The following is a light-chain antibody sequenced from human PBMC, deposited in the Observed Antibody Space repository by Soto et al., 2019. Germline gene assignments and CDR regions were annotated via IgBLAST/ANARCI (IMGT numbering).Light chain of an antibody. CDR1: QSVSTN. CDR3: QQYGSSYPWT. CDR2: GAS. V-gene: IGKV3-15*01. J-gene: IGKJ1*01. Sequence: EIVMEQSPATLSVPPGERATLSCRASQSVSTNLAWYQQNPGQAPRLLISGASTRATGIPARFSGSGSGTEFTLTIRRLEPEDFAVYYCQQYGSSYPWTFGQGTKVDI.